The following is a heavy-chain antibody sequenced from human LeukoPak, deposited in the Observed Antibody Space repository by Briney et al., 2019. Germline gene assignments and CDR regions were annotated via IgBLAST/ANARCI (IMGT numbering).Heavy chain of an antibody. D-gene: IGHD6-13*01. CDR3: ARHLTFTITAVGKYFHF. V-gene: IGHV1-18*01. CDR1: GYTFTSYA. J-gene: IGHJ4*02. CDR2: INAYNGNT. Sequence: ASVKVSCKASGYTFTSYAISWVRQAPGQGLEWMGGINAYNGNTNYAQKLQGRVTMTTDTSTSTAYMELSSLRSDDTAVYYCARHLTFTITAVGKYFHFWPQDTLVRVSS.